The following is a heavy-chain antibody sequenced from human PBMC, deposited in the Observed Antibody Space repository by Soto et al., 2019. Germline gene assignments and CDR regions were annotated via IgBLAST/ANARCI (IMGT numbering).Heavy chain of an antibody. V-gene: IGHV4-39*01. J-gene: IGHJ6*02. CDR1: GGSISSSYYY. CDR2: IYYSGST. Sequence: QVQLQESGPGLVKPSETLSLPCTVSGGSISSSYYYWGWIRQPPGKGLEWIGCIYYSGSTYYNPSLKSRVTKSVDTPKHQYSLNLNSVTAADTAVYYCARHTAGSWAQFGMDVWGQGTTVTVSS. CDR3: ARHTAGSWAQFGMDV. D-gene: IGHD3-10*01.